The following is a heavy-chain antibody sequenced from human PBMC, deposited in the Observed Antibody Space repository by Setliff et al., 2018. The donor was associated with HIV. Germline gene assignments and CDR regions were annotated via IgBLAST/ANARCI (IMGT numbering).Heavy chain of an antibody. CDR3: ARDMQDNNSFGPNSNLGY. V-gene: IGHV1-3*04. Sequence: GASVKVSCKSSGYTFSNYALHWVRQAPGQRLEWMGWINTANANTKYSQKFQGRVTITRDTSASTAYMKLSSLRSEDTAVYFCARDMQDNNSFGPNSNLGYWGQGTQVTVSS. J-gene: IGHJ4*02. CDR2: INTANANT. D-gene: IGHD5-18*01. CDR1: GYTFSNYA.